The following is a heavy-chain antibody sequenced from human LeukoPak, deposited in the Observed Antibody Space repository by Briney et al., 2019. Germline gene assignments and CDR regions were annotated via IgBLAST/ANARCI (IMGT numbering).Heavy chain of an antibody. CDR2: ISGSGGSS. V-gene: IGHV3-23*01. J-gene: IGHJ4*02. Sequence: PGGSLRLSCAASGFTFSSYAMSWVRQAPGKGLEWVSAISGSGGSSYYADSVKGRFNISRDNSKNTLYLQMNSLRAEDTAVYYCAKGIAVAGYYFDYWGQGTLVTVSS. CDR1: GFTFSSYA. D-gene: IGHD6-19*01. CDR3: AKGIAVAGYYFDY.